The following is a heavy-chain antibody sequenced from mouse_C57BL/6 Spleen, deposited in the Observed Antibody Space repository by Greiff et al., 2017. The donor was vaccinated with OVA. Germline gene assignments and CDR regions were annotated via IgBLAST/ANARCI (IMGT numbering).Heavy chain of an antibody. D-gene: IGHD1-1*01. CDR3: ARWDYGSSYGY. V-gene: IGHV1-55*01. CDR2: IYPGSGST. Sequence: PGQGLEWIGDIYPGSGSTNYNEKFKSKATLTVDTSSSTAYMQLSSLTSEDSAVYYCARWDYGSSYGYWGQGTTLTVSS. J-gene: IGHJ2*01.